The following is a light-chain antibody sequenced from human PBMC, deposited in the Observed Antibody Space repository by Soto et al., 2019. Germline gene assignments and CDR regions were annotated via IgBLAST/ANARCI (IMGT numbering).Light chain of an antibody. CDR2: EVS. CDR1: SSDVGGYNY. Sequence: QSALTQPASVSGSPGQSITISCTGTSSDVGGYNYVSWYQQHPGKAPKLMIYEVSNRPSGVSNRFSGSKSGNTASLTISGLQAEDEADYYCSSYTSSSIWVFGGGTQLTLL. CDR3: SSYTSSSIWV. V-gene: IGLV2-14*01. J-gene: IGLJ3*02.